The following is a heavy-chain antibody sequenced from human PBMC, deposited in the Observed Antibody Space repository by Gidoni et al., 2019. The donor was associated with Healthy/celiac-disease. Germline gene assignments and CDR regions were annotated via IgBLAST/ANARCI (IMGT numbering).Heavy chain of an antibody. CDR1: GYSFTSYW. V-gene: IGHV5-10-1*01. Sequence: EVQLVQSGAEVQQPGESMRISCKGSGYSFTSYWNSWVRQMPGKGLECMGRIDPSESYTNYSPSFQGQVTISADKSISTAYLQWSSLKASDTAMYYCARVSPGIAAAGTGWFDPWGQGTLVTVSS. CDR2: IDPSESYT. J-gene: IGHJ5*02. CDR3: ARVSPGIAAAGTGWFDP. D-gene: IGHD6-13*01.